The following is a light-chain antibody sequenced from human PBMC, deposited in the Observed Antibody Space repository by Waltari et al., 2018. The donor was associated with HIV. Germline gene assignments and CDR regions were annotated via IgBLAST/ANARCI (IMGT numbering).Light chain of an antibody. Sequence: QSALTQPPSASGSPGQSVTISCSGTSSDVGGYNYVSWYQRHPGKAPKLLIYEVIKRPSGVPDRFFGSKSGNTASLTVSGLQAEDEADYYCQTWGTGIWVFGGGTKLTVL. V-gene: IGLV2-8*01. CDR2: EVI. CDR3: QTWGTGIWV. J-gene: IGLJ3*02. CDR1: SSDVGGYNY.